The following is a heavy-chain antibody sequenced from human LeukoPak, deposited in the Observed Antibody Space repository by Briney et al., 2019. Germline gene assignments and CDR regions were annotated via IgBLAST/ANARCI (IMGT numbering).Heavy chain of an antibody. CDR3: ARFGSYDAFDI. J-gene: IGHJ3*02. CDR1: GGSVSSSSYY. CDR2: IYYSGST. Sequence: SETLSLTCTVSGGSVSSSSYYWGWIRQPPGKGLEWIGYIYYSGSTYYNPSLKSRVTISVDTSKNQFSLKLSSVTAADTAVYYCARFGSYDAFDIWGQGTMVTVSS. V-gene: IGHV4-39*01. D-gene: IGHD1-26*01.